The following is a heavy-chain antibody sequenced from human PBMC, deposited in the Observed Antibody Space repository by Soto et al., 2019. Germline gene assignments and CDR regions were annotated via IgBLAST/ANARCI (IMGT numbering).Heavy chain of an antibody. J-gene: IGHJ4*02. Sequence: SETLSLTCTVSGGSISSYYWSWIRQPPGKGLEWIGYIYYSGSTNYNPSLKSRVTISVDTSKNHFSLKLNSVTAADTAVYYCARHDYDHYYFDYWGQGTLVTVSS. CDR2: IYYSGST. CDR3: ARHDYDHYYFDY. CDR1: GGSISSYY. V-gene: IGHV4-59*08. D-gene: IGHD3-3*01.